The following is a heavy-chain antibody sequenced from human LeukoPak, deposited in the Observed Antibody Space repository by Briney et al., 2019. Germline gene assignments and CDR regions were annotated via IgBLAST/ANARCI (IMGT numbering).Heavy chain of an antibody. CDR2: IYYSGST. J-gene: IGHJ4*02. V-gene: IGHV4-59*08. CDR1: GGSISSYY. CDR3: ARLEASWGSESSVFYFDY. Sequence: SETLSLTCTVSGGSISSYYWSWIRQPPGKGLEWIGYIYYSGSTNYNPSLKSRVTISVDTSKNQFSLKLSSVTAADTAVYYCARLEASWGSESSVFYFDYWGQGTLVTVSS. D-gene: IGHD7-27*01.